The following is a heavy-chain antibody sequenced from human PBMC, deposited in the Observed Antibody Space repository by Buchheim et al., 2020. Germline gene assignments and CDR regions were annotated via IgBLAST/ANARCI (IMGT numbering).Heavy chain of an antibody. D-gene: IGHD6-13*01. CDR1: GGSISSGSYY. Sequence: QVQLQESGPGLVKPSQTLSLTCTVSGGSISSGSYYWSWIRQPAGKGLEWIGRIYTSGSTNYNPSLKSRVTISVDTSKNQFSLKLSSVTAADTAVYYCAREGGIASHWYFDLWGRGTL. CDR3: AREGGIASHWYFDL. CDR2: IYTSGST. J-gene: IGHJ2*01. V-gene: IGHV4-61*02.